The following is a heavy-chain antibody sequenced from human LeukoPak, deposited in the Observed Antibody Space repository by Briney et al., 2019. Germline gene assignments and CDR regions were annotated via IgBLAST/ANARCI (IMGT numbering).Heavy chain of an antibody. CDR1: GFTFSSYA. Sequence: GGSLRLSCAASGFTFSSYAMSWVRQAPGKGLEWVAHIKEDESDEYYVDSVRGRFTASRDNAKNSVNLQMNSLRVEDTAVYYCARWRGRQSEFDYWGQGTLVTVSS. CDR3: ARWRGRQSEFDY. J-gene: IGHJ4*02. CDR2: IKEDESDE. D-gene: IGHD1-1*01. V-gene: IGHV3-7*01.